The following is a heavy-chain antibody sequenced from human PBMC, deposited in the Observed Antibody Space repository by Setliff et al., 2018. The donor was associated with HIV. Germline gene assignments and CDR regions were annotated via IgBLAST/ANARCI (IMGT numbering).Heavy chain of an antibody. J-gene: IGHJ4*02. CDR1: GFTFSDYY. D-gene: IGHD5-18*01. CDR3: ARDGSYISSGY. Sequence: GGSLRLSCAASGFTFSDYYMSWIRQAPGKGLEWVSYISSSSSYTNYADSVKGRFTISRDNAKNSLYLQMNSLRAEDTAVYYCARDGSYISSGYWGQGTLVTVSS. CDR2: ISSSSSYT. V-gene: IGHV3-11*05.